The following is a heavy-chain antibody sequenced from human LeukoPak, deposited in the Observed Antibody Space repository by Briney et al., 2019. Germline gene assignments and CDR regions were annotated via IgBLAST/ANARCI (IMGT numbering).Heavy chain of an antibody. Sequence: SVKVSCKASGGTFSSYAISWVRQAPGQGLEWMGGIIPIFGTANYAQKFQGRVTITADKSTSTAYMELSSLRAEDTAVYYCASFDTAMVHYYFDYWGQGTLVTVSS. CDR3: ASFDTAMVHYYFDY. CDR1: GGTFSSYA. J-gene: IGHJ4*02. CDR2: IIPIFGTA. V-gene: IGHV1-69*06. D-gene: IGHD5-18*01.